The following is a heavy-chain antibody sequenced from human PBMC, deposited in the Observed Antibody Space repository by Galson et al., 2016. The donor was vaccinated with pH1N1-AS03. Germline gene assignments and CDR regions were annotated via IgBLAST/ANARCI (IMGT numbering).Heavy chain of an antibody. V-gene: IGHV2-5*02. CDR3: ARSTHVNEGLDF. Sequence: PALVKPTQTLTLTCSFSGFSLSTGGVHVAWIRQPPGKALEWLALIFWDGETRYRPSLTSRLTTTKDTSKNEVVLTMTNMDPVDTATYYCARSTHVNEGLDFWGQGTLVTVSS. J-gene: IGHJ4*02. D-gene: IGHD2-8*01. CDR1: GFSLSTGGVH. CDR2: IFWDGET.